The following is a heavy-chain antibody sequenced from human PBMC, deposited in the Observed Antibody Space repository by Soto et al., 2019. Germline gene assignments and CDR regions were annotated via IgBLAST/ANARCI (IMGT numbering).Heavy chain of an antibody. V-gene: IGHV1-18*04. CDR3: ARDEDSSSPEYYYYYYGMDV. J-gene: IGHJ6*02. CDR2: ISAYNGNT. CDR1: GYTFTRYG. Sequence: ASVKVSFKASGYTFTRYGISWLRQAPGQGLEWMGWISAYNGNTNYAQKLQGRVTMTTDTSTSTAYMELRSLRSDDTAVYYCARDEDSSSPEYYYYYYGMDVWGQGTTVTVSS. D-gene: IGHD6-6*01.